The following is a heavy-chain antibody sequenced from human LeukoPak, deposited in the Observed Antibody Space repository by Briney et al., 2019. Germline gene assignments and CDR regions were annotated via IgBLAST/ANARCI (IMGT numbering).Heavy chain of an antibody. J-gene: IGHJ5*02. D-gene: IGHD3-9*01. CDR1: GGSISSSSYY. CDR2: IYYSGST. V-gene: IGHV4-39*01. CDR3: ARHISYYDILTGRSNWFDP. Sequence: SETLSLTCTVSGGSISSSSYYWGWIRQPPGKGLEWIGSIYYSGSTYYNPSLKSRVTISVDTSKNQFSLKLSSVTAADTAVYYCARHISYYDILTGRSNWFDPWGQGTLVTVSS.